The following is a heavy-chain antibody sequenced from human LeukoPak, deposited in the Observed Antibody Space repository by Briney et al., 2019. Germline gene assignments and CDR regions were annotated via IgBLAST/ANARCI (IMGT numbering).Heavy chain of an antibody. Sequence: TPSETLSLTCTVSGGSISSSSYYWGWIRQPPGKGLEWIGSIYYSGSTYYNPSLKSRVTISVDTSKNQFSLKLSSVTAADTAVYYCARLPRSLASIEMAALYYFDYWGQGTLVTVSS. CDR1: GGSISSSSYY. CDR3: ARLPRSLASIEMAALYYFDY. J-gene: IGHJ4*02. V-gene: IGHV4-39*01. CDR2: IYYSGST. D-gene: IGHD5-24*01.